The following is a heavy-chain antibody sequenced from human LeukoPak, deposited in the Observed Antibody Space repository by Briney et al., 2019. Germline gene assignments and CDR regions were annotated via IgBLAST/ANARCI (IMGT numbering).Heavy chain of an antibody. V-gene: IGHV4-4*07. CDR2: IYTSGST. CDR3: ARLSGSSWYDYYYYYMDV. J-gene: IGHJ6*03. CDR1: GGSISSYY. D-gene: IGHD6-13*01. Sequence: EPSETLSLTCTVSGGSISSYYWSWIRQPAGKGLEWLGRIYTSGSTTYNPSLKSRVTMSVDTSKKQFSLKLSSVIAADTAVYYCARLSGSSWYDYYYYYMDVWAKGTTVTVSS.